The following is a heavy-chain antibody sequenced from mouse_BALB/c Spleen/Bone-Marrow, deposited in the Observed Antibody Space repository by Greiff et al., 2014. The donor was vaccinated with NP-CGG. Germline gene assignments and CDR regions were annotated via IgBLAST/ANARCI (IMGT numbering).Heavy chain of an antibody. CDR1: GYTLINYV. V-gene: IGHV1-14*01. Sequence: EVQLQQSGPELVKPGASVKMSCKASGYTLINYVMHWVKQKPGQGLEWIGYINPYYDVTKYNEKFKGKATLTSDKSSSTAYMGLSSLTSEDSAVYYCARGVDFDYWGQGTTLTVSS. CDR2: INPYYDVT. CDR3: ARGVDFDY. J-gene: IGHJ2*01.